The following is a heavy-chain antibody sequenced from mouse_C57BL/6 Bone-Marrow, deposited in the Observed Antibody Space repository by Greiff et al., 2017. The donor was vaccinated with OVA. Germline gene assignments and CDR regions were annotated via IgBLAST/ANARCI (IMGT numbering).Heavy chain of an antibody. CDR2: IHPNSGST. D-gene: IGHD2-5*01. J-gene: IGHJ3*01. CDR1: GYTFTSYW. CDR3: ARSRAYYSNYALAY. Sequence: VQLQQPGAELVKPGASVKLSCKASGYTFTSYWMHWVKQRPGQGLEWIGMIHPNSGSTNYNEKFKSKATLTVDKSSSTAYMQLSSLTSEDSAVYYCARSRAYYSNYALAYWGQGTLVTVFA. V-gene: IGHV1-64*01.